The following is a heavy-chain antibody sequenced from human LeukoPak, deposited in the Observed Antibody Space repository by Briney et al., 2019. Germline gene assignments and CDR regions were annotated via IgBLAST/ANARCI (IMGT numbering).Heavy chain of an antibody. J-gene: IGHJ4*02. V-gene: IGHV3-73*01. CDR1: GFTFSGSA. CDR2: IRSKANSYAT. CDR3: TRTYDYGDYVWDY. D-gene: IGHD4-17*01. Sequence: GGSLRLSCAASGFTFSGSAMHWVRRASGKGLEWVGRIRSKANSYATAYAASVKGRFTISRDDSKNTAYLQMNSLKTEDTAVYYCTRTYDYGDYVWDYWGQGTLVTVSS.